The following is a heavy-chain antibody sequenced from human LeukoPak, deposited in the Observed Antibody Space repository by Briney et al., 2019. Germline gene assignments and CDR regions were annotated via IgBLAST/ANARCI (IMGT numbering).Heavy chain of an antibody. CDR3: VRAESYSGRYYADF. Sequence: GGSLRLSCSASGFTFRSYAMHWVRQAPGKGLEYVSAISSDGGSTYYADSVRGRFTISRDNSKNTVYLQMSSLRVEDTAVYYCVRAESYSGRYYADFWGQGTLVTVSS. CDR1: GFTFRSYA. V-gene: IGHV3-64D*06. CDR2: ISSDGGST. J-gene: IGHJ4*02. D-gene: IGHD1-26*01.